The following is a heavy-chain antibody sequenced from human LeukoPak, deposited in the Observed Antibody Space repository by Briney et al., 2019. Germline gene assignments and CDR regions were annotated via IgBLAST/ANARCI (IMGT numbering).Heavy chain of an antibody. CDR3: ATKTWRGQWLD. CDR1: GVPMSNFY. Sequence: SETLSLICVVSGVPMSNFYWRWIRQPPGKGVEWIGDIHYTGRTYYNFSLESRVTISADTSKYQFSLRLTSVTAADTAIYYCATKTWRGQWLDWGQGTLVTVAS. D-gene: IGHD6-19*01. CDR2: IHYTGRT. V-gene: IGHV4-59*13. J-gene: IGHJ4*02.